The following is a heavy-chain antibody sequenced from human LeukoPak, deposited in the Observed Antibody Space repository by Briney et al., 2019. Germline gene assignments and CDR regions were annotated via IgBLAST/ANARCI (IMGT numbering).Heavy chain of an antibody. CDR1: GFTFSSYG. V-gene: IGHV3-30*19. CDR3: ARDEGYCSSTSCQGYNWFDP. Sequence: PGGSRRLSCAASGFTFSSYGMHWVRQAPGKGLEGGAVISYVGSNKYYAGSVKGRFTISRDNSKNTLYLQMNSLRAEDTAVYYCARDEGYCSSTSCQGYNWFDPWGQGTLVTVSS. D-gene: IGHD2-2*01. J-gene: IGHJ5*02. CDR2: ISYVGSNK.